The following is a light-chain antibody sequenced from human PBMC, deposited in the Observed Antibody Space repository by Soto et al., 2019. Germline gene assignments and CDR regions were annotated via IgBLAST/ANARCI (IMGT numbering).Light chain of an antibody. V-gene: IGKV3-20*01. CDR2: GAS. J-gene: IGKJ1*01. Sequence: DIVLTQSPGTLSLSPGERASLSCGASKSVSSGQLAWYQQKPGQAPRLLIYGASSRATGIPDRLSGSGSVKDFTLTISRLETEDFAVYYCQQYDDSLHLWTFGNGTKVDIK. CDR3: QQYDDSLHLWT. CDR1: KSVSSGQ.